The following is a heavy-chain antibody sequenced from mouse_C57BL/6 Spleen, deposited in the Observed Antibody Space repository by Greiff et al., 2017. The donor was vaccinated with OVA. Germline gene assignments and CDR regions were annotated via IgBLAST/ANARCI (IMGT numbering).Heavy chain of an antibody. CDR3: ARRGYHYFDY. Sequence: QVQLQQSGAELVMPGASVKLSCKASGYTFTSYWMHWVKQRPGQGLEWIGEIDPSDSYTNYNQKFKGKSTLTVDKSSSAAYMQLSSLTSEDSAVYYCARRGYHYFDYWGQGTTLTVSS. CDR2: IDPSDSYT. CDR1: GYTFTSYW. J-gene: IGHJ2*01. V-gene: IGHV1-69*01. D-gene: IGHD2-2*01.